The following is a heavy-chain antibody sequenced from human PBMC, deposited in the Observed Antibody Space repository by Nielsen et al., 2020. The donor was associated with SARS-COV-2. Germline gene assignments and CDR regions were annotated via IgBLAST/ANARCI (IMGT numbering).Heavy chain of an antibody. V-gene: IGHV5-51*01. CDR1: GYTFSNYW. Sequence: GESLKISCKASGYTFSNYWIAWVRQMPGKGLEWMGVIYPGDSDTRYSPSFQGQVTISADKSISTAYLQWSSLKASDTAIYYCAREGQDDSGTERRGMDVWGQGTTVTVSS. J-gene: IGHJ6*02. D-gene: IGHD3-10*01. CDR2: IYPGDSDT. CDR3: AREGQDDSGTERRGMDV.